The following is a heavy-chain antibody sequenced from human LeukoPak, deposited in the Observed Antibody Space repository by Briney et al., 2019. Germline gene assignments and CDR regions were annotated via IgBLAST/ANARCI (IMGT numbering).Heavy chain of an antibody. CDR3: ARESDIVVVSQPPFDY. CDR2: ISSSGSTI. Sequence: EPGGSLRLSCAAAGFSFSSYEMNWVRQAPGKGLEWVSYISSSGSTIYYADSVKGRFSISRDNAKNSLYLQMNSLRAEDTAVYYCARESDIVVVSQPPFDYWGQGTLVTVSS. V-gene: IGHV3-48*03. D-gene: IGHD2-2*01. J-gene: IGHJ4*02. CDR1: GFSFSSYE.